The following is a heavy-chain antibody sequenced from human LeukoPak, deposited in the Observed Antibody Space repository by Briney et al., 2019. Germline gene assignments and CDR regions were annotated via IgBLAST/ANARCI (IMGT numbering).Heavy chain of an antibody. CDR2: IIPIFGTA. Sequence: SVKVSCKASGGTFSSYAISWVRQAPGQGLEWMGGIIPIFGTANYAQKFQGRVTITADKSTSTAYMELSSLRSEDTAVYYCARGATVPSRRYFDYWGQGTLVAVSS. V-gene: IGHV1-69*06. D-gene: IGHD4-17*01. CDR3: ARGATVPSRRYFDY. J-gene: IGHJ4*02. CDR1: GGTFSSYA.